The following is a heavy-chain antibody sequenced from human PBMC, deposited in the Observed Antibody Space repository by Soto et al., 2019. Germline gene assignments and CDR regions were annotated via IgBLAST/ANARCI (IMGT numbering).Heavy chain of an antibody. CDR1: GYTFTNYN. CDR2: MNPNSGNT. Sequence: ASVKVSFKASGYTFTNYNINWVRQATGQGLEWMGWMNPNSGNTAYAQEFQGRVTMTGNASISTAYMELSSLRSEDSAVYYCARAHLVGYCSSPRCNYYMDVWGKGTTVTVSS. D-gene: IGHD2-2*03. J-gene: IGHJ6*03. V-gene: IGHV1-8*01. CDR3: ARAHLVGYCSSPRCNYYMDV.